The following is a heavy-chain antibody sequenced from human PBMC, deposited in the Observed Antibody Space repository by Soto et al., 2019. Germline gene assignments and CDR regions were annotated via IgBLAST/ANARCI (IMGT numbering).Heavy chain of an antibody. D-gene: IGHD2-15*01. CDR1: GGSISSYY. Sequence: QVQLQESGPGLVKPSETLSLTCTVSGGSISSYYWSWIRQPPGKGLEWIGYIYYSGGTNYNPSLKSRVTISVDTSQNQLSLNLSSVTAADTAVYYCARRYGGNLDYWGQGTLVTVSS. V-gene: IGHV4-59*08. J-gene: IGHJ4*02. CDR2: IYYSGGT. CDR3: ARRYGGNLDY.